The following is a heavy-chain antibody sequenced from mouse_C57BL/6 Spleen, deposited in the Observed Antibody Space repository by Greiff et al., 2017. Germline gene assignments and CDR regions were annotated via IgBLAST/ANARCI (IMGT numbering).Heavy chain of an antibody. CDR3: TFITTGVADAMDY. D-gene: IGHD1-1*01. CDR2: IDPENGDT. Sequence: VQLQQSGAELVRPGASVKLSCTASGFNIKDDYMHWVKQRPEQGLEWIGWIDPENGDTESASKFQGKATITADTSSNTAYLQLRSLTSEDTAVYYYTFITTGVADAMDYWGQGTSLTVSS. CDR1: GFNIKDDY. J-gene: IGHJ4*01. V-gene: IGHV14-4*01.